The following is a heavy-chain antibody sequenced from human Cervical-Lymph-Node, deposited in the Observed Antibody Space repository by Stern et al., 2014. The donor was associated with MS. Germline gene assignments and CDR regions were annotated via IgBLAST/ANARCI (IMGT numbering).Heavy chain of an antibody. D-gene: IGHD3-10*01. J-gene: IGHJ4*02. CDR1: GGSFINNV. CDR3: ARAASTTSSYNF. Sequence: VQLVESGAEVKKPGSSVKVSCQDSGGSFINNVISWVRQAPGQGLEWMGGTIPIFGTALYAQKFRGRVTITADESKRTAYMELSSLRSDDTAVYFCARAASTTSSYNFWGPGTLVTVSS. V-gene: IGHV1-69*01. CDR2: TIPIFGTA.